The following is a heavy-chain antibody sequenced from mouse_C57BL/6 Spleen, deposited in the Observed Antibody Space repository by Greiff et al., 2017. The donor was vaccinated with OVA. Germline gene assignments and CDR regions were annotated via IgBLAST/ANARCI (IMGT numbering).Heavy chain of an antibody. D-gene: IGHD2-5*01. CDR2: INPNYGTT. J-gene: IGHJ3*01. V-gene: IGHV1-39*01. CDR3: ASPAYYSNYGFAY. CDR1: GYSFTDYN. Sequence: EVKLQESGPELVKPGASVKISCKASGYSFTDYNMNWVKQSNGKSLEWIGVINPNYGTTSYNQKFKGKATLTVDQSSSTAYMQLNSLTSEDSAVYYCASPAYYSNYGFAYWGQGTLVTVSA.